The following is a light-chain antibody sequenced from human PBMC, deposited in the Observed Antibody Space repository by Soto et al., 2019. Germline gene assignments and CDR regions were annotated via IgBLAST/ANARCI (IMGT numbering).Light chain of an antibody. Sequence: MTQFSSSLSASVGDRVTITCRASQDIDVSLAWFQQRPGEAPKLMIFAASGLESGVPSTFSGSSSGTEFTLTISSVQPEDVATYYCQQSYSTTITLCQGIRLVI. V-gene: IGKV1-12*01. CDR2: AAS. CDR1: QDIDVS. CDR3: QQSYSTTIT. J-gene: IGKJ5*01.